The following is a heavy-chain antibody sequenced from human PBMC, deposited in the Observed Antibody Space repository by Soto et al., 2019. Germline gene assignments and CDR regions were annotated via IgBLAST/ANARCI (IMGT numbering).Heavy chain of an antibody. J-gene: IGHJ3*02. CDR3: ARSWGSGDAFDI. CDR2: ISYDGSNK. V-gene: IGHV3-30*03. CDR1: GFTFSSYG. Sequence: GSLRLSCAASGFTFSSYGMHWVRQAPGKGLEWVAVISYDGSNKYYADSVKGRFTISRDNAKNTLNLQMNSLRAEDTAVYYCARSWGSGDAFDIWGQGTMVTVSS. D-gene: IGHD7-27*01.